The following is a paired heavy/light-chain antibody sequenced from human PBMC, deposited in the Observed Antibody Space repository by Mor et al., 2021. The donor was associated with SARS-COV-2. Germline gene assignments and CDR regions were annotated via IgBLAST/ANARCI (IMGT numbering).Light chain of an antibody. V-gene: IGLV8-61*01. J-gene: IGLJ3*02. CDR3: VLLMGSGISV. CDR2: STN. CDR1: SGSVSTSHF. Sequence: QTVVTQEPSFSVSPGGTVTLTCGLSSGSVSTSHFPSWYQQTPGQAPRMLIYSTNTRSSGVPDRFSGSILGNKAALTITGAQADDESDYYCVLLMGSGISVFGGGTKLTVL.
Heavy chain of an antibody. D-gene: IGHD6-6*01. V-gene: IGHV1-18*01. Sequence: QVLLVQSGAEVKKPGASVKVSCKASGYILTSYGITWVRQAPGQGLEWMGRISAYNGNTNYAQKVQDRVTLTTDTSTSTAYMELRSLRSDDTAVYYCARLIEYSIYYYYAMDVWGQGTTVTVSS. CDR1: GYILTSYG. J-gene: IGHJ6*02. CDR3: ARLIEYSIYYYYAMDV. CDR2: ISAYNGNT.